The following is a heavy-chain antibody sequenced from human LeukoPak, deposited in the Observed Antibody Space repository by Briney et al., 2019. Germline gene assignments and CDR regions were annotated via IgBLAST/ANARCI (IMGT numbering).Heavy chain of an antibody. D-gene: IGHD6-13*01. CDR1: GDSISSGSFY. J-gene: IGHJ4*02. Sequence: SETLSLTCSVSGDSISSGSFYWSWIRQPAGRGLEWIGRIYTSGTTNYNPSLKSRVTISVDTSKNQFSLKLSSVTAADTAVYYCARDVIAAPGTSDYWGQGALVTVSS. CDR3: ARDVIAAPGTSDY. CDR2: IYTSGTT. V-gene: IGHV4-61*02.